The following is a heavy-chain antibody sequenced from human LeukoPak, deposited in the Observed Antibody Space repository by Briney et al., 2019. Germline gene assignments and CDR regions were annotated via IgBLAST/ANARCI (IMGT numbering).Heavy chain of an antibody. D-gene: IGHD3-22*01. V-gene: IGHV3-23*01. CDR2: ISGSGGST. CDR1: GFTFSSYA. CDR3: AKGGYYYDSSGYHQTDY. J-gene: IGHJ4*02. Sequence: GGSLRLSCAASGFTFSSYAMSWVRQAPGKGLEWVSAISGSGGSTYYADSVKGRFTISRDNSKNTLYLQMNSLRAEDTAVYYCAKGGYYYDSSGYHQTDYWGQGTLVTVSS.